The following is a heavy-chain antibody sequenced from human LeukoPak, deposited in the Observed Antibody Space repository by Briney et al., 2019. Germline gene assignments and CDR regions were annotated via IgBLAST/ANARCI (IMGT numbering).Heavy chain of an antibody. Sequence: PSETLSLTCTVSGGSISSGDYYWSWIRQPPGKGLEWIGYIYYSGSTYYNPSLKSRVTISVDTSKNQFSLKLSSVTAADTAVYYCAREWDCGGDCYSFDYWGQGTLVTASS. CDR1: GGSISSGDYY. V-gene: IGHV4-30-4*08. CDR2: IYYSGST. D-gene: IGHD2-21*01. J-gene: IGHJ4*02. CDR3: AREWDCGGDCYSFDY.